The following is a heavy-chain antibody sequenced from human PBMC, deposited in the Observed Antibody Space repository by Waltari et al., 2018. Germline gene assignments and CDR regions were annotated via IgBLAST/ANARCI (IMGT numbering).Heavy chain of an antibody. J-gene: IGHJ3*02. CDR2: IYYSGST. D-gene: IGHD3-9*01. CDR1: GGSISSYY. V-gene: IGHV4-59*01. CDR3: ARYYDILTGKDAFDI. Sequence: QVQLQESGSGLVQPSETLSLTCTVSGGSISSYYWSWIRTPPAMGLEWIGYIYYSGSTNYNPSLKSRVTISVDTSKNQFSLKLSSVTAADTAVYYCARYYDILTGKDAFDIWGQGTMVTVSS.